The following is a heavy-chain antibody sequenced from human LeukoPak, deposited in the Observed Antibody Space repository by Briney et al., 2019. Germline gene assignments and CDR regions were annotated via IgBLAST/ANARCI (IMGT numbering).Heavy chain of an antibody. CDR3: ARATYYDFWSGTYDAFDI. CDR2: IYYSGST. V-gene: IGHV4-30-4*08. CDR1: GGSIRSGDYY. J-gene: IGHJ3*02. D-gene: IGHD3-3*01. Sequence: SQTLSLTCTVSGGSIRSGDYYWSWIRQPPGNGLEWIGYIYYSGSTYYNPSLKSRVTISVDTSKNQFSLKLSSVTAADTAVYYCARATYYDFWSGTYDAFDIWGQGTMVTVSS.